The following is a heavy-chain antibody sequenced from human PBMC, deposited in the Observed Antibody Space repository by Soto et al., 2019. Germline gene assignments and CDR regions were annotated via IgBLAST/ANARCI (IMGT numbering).Heavy chain of an antibody. CDR1: GYSFTSYR. V-gene: IGHV1-46*01. J-gene: IGHJ5*02. CDR2: INPDTGST. CDR3: ARDLIYYECSGTNWFDP. Sequence: QVQLVQSGAEVKKPGASVKVSCKASGYSFTSYRMHWVRQAPGQGLEWMGIINPDTGSTTYAQKFQGRVTMTRDTSTRTVFMELSSLRSEDTAVYYCARDLIYYECSGTNWFDPWGQGTLVTVSS. D-gene: IGHD3-22*01.